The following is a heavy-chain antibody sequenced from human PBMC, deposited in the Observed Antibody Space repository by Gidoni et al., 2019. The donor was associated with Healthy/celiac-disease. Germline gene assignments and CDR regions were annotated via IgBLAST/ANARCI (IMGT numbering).Heavy chain of an antibody. CDR2: SSGSGGST. CDR1: GFTFSSYA. CDR3: AKWRRIDVPRWAMGHYFDY. D-gene: IGHD5-18*01. V-gene: IGHV3-23*01. J-gene: IGHJ4*02. Sequence: EVQLLESGGGLVQPGGSLRLPCAASGFTFSSYAMSWVRQAPGTGLEWVSASSGSGGSTYYADSVKGRFTISRDNSKNTRYLQRNSLRAEDTAVYYCAKWRRIDVPRWAMGHYFDYWGQGTLVTVSS.